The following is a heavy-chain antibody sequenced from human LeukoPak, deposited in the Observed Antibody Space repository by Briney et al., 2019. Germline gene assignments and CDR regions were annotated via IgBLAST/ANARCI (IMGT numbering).Heavy chain of an antibody. CDR1: GDSITSRSFY. J-gene: IGHJ4*02. Sequence: SETLSLTCFVSGDSITSRSFYWGWIRQPPGKNLEWIGNVYYSGRTSYNPSLKTRVTISVDTSRNHFSLKLTSVTAADTAVYYCARRGNGSFYYFDDWGQGTLVTVSS. CDR3: ARRGNGSFYYFDD. V-gene: IGHV4-39*02. D-gene: IGHD1-26*01. CDR2: VYYSGRT.